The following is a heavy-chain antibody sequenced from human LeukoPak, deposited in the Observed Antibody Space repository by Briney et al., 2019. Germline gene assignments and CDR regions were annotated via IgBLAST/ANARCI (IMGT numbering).Heavy chain of an antibody. CDR2: IEGAVEKT. Sequence: SGGSLRLSCAGSGFGMSGNAMSWVRQAPGKGLEWVSAIEGAVEKTHYADSVKGRFTISRDNSKNTLYLQMNSLRAEDTAVYYCARGPSGYHNTGGQGTLVTVSS. D-gene: IGHD5-12*01. CDR1: GFGMSGNA. CDR3: ARGPSGYHNT. J-gene: IGHJ4*02. V-gene: IGHV3-23*01.